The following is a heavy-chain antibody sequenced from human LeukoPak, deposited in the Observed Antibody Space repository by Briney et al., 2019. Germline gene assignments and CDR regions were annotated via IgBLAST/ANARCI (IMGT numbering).Heavy chain of an antibody. CDR3: AKDSIVATHLFDY. V-gene: IGHV3-23*01. J-gene: IGHJ4*02. CDR1: GFTFSSYA. Sequence: GGSLRLSCAASGFTFSSYAMSWVRQAQGKGLEWVSAISGSGGSTYYADSVKGRFTISRDNSKNTLYLQMNSLRAEDTAVYYCAKDSIVATHLFDYWGQGTLVTVSS. CDR2: ISGSGGST. D-gene: IGHD5-12*01.